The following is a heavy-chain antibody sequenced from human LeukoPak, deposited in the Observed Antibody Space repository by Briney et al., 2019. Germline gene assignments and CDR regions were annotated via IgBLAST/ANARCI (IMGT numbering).Heavy chain of an antibody. J-gene: IGHJ3*01. Sequence: GGSLRLSCAVPGFTFSGFWMSWSRQAPGKGLEWVASINSDGSEGYYADVVKGRFTISRDNAKNSLYLQINSLRAEDTAVYYCARSSYSSSSSVWGQGTMVTVSS. V-gene: IGHV3-7*03. CDR1: GFTFSGFW. CDR3: ARSSYSSSSSV. D-gene: IGHD6-6*01. CDR2: INSDGSEG.